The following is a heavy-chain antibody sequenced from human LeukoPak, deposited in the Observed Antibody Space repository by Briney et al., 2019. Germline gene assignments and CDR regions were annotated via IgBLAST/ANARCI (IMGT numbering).Heavy chain of an antibody. CDR3: AKRGVVIRVILVGFHKEAYYFDY. CDR1: GITLSNYG. J-gene: IGHJ4*02. CDR2: ISDTGGRT. D-gene: IGHD3-22*01. V-gene: IGHV3-23*01. Sequence: GGSLRLSCAVSGITLSNYGMTWVRQAPAKGREWVAGISDTGGRTNYADSVKGRFTISRDNPKNTLYLQMTSLRGEYTAVYFCAKRGVVIRVILVGFHKEAYYFDYWGQGTLVTVSS.